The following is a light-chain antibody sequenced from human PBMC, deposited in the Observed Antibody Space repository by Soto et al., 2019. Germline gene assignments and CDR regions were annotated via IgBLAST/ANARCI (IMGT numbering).Light chain of an antibody. CDR3: QQYNNWPLT. J-gene: IGKJ4*01. CDR2: GPS. Sequence: EIVMTQSPATLSLSPGETATLSCRASQSVSTNAAWFQQNPGQVPRLLIYGPSTRATGIPANFSGSGSGTEFTLTISYLQSEDFAVYCCQQYNNWPLTFGGGTKVEI. CDR1: QSVSTN. V-gene: IGKV3-15*01.